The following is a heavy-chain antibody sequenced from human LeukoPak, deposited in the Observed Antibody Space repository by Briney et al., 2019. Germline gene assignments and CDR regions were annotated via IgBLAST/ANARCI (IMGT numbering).Heavy chain of an antibody. V-gene: IGHV5-10-1*01. CDR1: GYSFTSYW. CDR3: ASMVRGRIDY. Sequence: LGESLKISCKGSGYSFTSYWISWVRQMPGKGLEWMGRIDPSDSYTNYSPSFQGHVTISADKSISTAYLQWSSLKALDTAMYYCASMVRGRIDYWGQGTLVTVSS. D-gene: IGHD3-10*01. CDR2: IDPSDSYT. J-gene: IGHJ4*02.